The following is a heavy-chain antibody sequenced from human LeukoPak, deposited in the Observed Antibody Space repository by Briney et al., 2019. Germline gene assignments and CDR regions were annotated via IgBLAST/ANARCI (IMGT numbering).Heavy chain of an antibody. CDR1: GFTFSNYA. V-gene: IGHV3-23*01. D-gene: IGHD1-1*01. CDR2: ISGSGGGT. J-gene: IGHJ4*02. Sequence: PGGSLRLSCAASGFTFSNYAMSWVRQAPGKGLEWVSAISGSGGGTYYADSVKGRFTISRDNSKNTLYLQMNSLRAEDTAVYYCAKSRSGSANWALQIFDNWGQGTLVTVSS. CDR3: AKSRSGSANWALQIFDN.